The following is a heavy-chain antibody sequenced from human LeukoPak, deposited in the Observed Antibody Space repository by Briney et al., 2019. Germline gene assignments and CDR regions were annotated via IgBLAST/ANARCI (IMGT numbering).Heavy chain of an antibody. J-gene: IGHJ3*02. CDR3: ARDPGGAAAVDAFDI. CDR2: IYSGGST. V-gene: IGHV3-53*01. Sequence: GGSLRLSCAASGFTVSSNYMSWVRQAPGKGLEWVSVIYSGGSTYYADSVKGRFTISRDNSKNTLYLQMNSLRAEDTAVYYCARDPGGAAAVDAFDIWGQGTMVTVSS. D-gene: IGHD6-13*01. CDR1: GFTVSSNY.